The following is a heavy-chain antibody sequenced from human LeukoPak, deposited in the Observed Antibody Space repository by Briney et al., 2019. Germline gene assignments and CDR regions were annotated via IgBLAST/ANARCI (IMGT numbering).Heavy chain of an antibody. Sequence: ASVKVSCKASGYTFTSYDINWVRQATGQGLEWMGWMNPNSGNTGYAQKFQGRVTITSNTSISTAYMELSSLRSEDTAVYYCARGPKNAGYYFDYWGQGTLVTVSS. CDR1: GYTFTSYD. J-gene: IGHJ4*02. CDR2: MNPNSGNT. V-gene: IGHV1-8*03. CDR3: ARGPKNAGYYFDY. D-gene: IGHD1-1*01.